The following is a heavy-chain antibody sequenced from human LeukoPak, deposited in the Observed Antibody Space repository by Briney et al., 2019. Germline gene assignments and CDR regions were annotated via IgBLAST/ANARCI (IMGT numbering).Heavy chain of an antibody. D-gene: IGHD3-22*01. CDR1: GGSISSSSYY. Sequence: SETLSLTCTVSGGSISSSSYYWGRIPQPPGKELEWIGSIYYSGSTYSNPSLKSRVTISAATYKNPLYLNSSTVAATDTAVYYCARNGYGYDSSGYRLLYYFDYWGQGTLVIVSS. CDR2: IYYSGST. V-gene: IGHV4-39*01. J-gene: IGHJ4*02. CDR3: ARNGYGYDSSGYRLLYYFDY.